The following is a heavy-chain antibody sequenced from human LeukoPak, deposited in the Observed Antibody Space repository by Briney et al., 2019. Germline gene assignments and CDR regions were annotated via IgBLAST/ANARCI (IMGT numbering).Heavy chain of an antibody. CDR3: AKRGVIVVASPYYHYYMDV. CDR2: IRYNGYDK. J-gene: IGHJ6*03. Sequence: GGSLRLSCAASGLSFSDYGMHWVRQAPGKGLEWVAFIRYNGYDKYYADSVKGRFTISRDDSKNTLYLQMNSLRAEDTAVYYCAKRGVIVVASPYYHYYMDVWGKGTTVTVSS. CDR1: GLSFSDYG. V-gene: IGHV3-30*02. D-gene: IGHD2-21*01.